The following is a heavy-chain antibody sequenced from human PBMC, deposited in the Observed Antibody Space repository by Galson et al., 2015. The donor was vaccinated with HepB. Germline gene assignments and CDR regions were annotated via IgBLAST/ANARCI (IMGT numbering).Heavy chain of an antibody. CDR3: ARERTMIVGDGLDF. CDR2: ISSGSSSI. V-gene: IGHV3-48*02. J-gene: IGHJ4*02. CDR1: GFSFSAYN. Sequence: SLRLSCAASGFSFSAYNMNWVRQAPGKGLEWVSYISSGSSSIHYADSVKGRFTISRDNAKNSLSLQMNSLRDEDTAVYYCARERTMIVGDGLDFWGQGTLVTVSS. D-gene: IGHD3-22*01.